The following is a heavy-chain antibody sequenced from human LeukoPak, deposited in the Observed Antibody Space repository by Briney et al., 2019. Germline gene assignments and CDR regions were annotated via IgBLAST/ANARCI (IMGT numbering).Heavy chain of an antibody. Sequence: PGGSLRLSCAASGFTFSSYWMSWVRQAPGKGLEWVANIKQDGSEKYYVDSVKGRFTISRDNAKNSLYLQMNSLRAEDTAAYYCARSISNYYYYVDVWGKGTTVTVSS. CDR2: IKQDGSEK. D-gene: IGHD4-11*01. J-gene: IGHJ6*03. CDR3: ARSISNYYYYVDV. V-gene: IGHV3-7*01. CDR1: GFTFSSYW.